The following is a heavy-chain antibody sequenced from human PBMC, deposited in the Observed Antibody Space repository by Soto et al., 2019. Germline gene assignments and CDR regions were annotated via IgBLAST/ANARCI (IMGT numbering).Heavy chain of an antibody. D-gene: IGHD1-1*01. Sequence: QIHLVQSGAEVKKPGASVKVSCKGSGYGFTTYGITWVRQAPGQGLEWMAWISAHNGNTNYAQKLQGRVTVTRDTSTTPPYMELRSLRSDATAVYYCARGRYGDYWGQGALVTVSS. J-gene: IGHJ4*02. CDR1: GYGFTTYG. CDR3: ARGRYGDY. CDR2: ISAHNGNT. V-gene: IGHV1-18*01.